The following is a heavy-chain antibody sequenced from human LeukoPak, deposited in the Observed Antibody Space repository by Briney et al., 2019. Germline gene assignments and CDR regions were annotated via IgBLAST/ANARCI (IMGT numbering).Heavy chain of an antibody. V-gene: IGHV3-30*04. CDR1: GFTFSSYS. Sequence: PGRSLRLSRAVSGFTFSSYSMNWVRQAPGKGLEWVAIISYDGSNKYYADSVKGRSTISRDNSKNTLYLQMNSLRPEDTAVYYCARKVAAAPYFFDYWGQGTLVTVSS. J-gene: IGHJ4*02. CDR2: ISYDGSNK. D-gene: IGHD2-15*01. CDR3: ARKVAAAPYFFDY.